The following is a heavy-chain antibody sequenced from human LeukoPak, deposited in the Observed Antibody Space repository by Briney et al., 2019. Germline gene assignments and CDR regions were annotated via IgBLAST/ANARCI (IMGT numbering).Heavy chain of an antibody. V-gene: IGHV1-3*01. CDR3: ARVVTPGYCSGGSCYSLSWFDP. J-gene: IGHJ5*02. D-gene: IGHD2-15*01. CDR2: INAGNGNT. Sequence: ASVKVSCKASGYTFTSYAMHWVRQAPGQRLEWMGWINAGNGNTKYSQKFQGRVTITRDTSASTAYMELSSLRSEDTAVYCCARVVTPGYCSGGSCYSLSWFDPWGQGTLVTVSS. CDR1: GYTFTSYA.